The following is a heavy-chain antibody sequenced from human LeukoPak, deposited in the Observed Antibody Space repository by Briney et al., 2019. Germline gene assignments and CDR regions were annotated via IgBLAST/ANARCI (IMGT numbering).Heavy chain of an antibody. J-gene: IGHJ2*01. CDR3: ARCYDSSGSYWYFDL. V-gene: IGHV1-69*04. CDR1: GGTFSSYA. Sequence: GSSVKVSCKASGGTFSSYAISWVRQAPGQGLGWMGRIIPILGIANYAQKFQGRVTITADKSTSTAYMELSSLRSEDTAVYYCARCYDSSGSYWYFDLWGRGTLVTVSS. D-gene: IGHD3-22*01. CDR2: IIPILGIA.